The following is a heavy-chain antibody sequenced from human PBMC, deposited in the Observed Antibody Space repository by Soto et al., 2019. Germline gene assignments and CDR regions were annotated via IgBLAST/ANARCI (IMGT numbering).Heavy chain of an antibody. CDR1: GFTFSSYG. CDR2: ISYDGSNK. CDR3: AKGRGYSGYDFRWFDP. D-gene: IGHD5-12*01. J-gene: IGHJ5*02. Sequence: GGSLRLSCAASGFTFSSYGMHWVRQAPGKGLEWVAVISYDGSNKYYADSVKGRFTISRDNSKNTLYLQMNSLTAEDTAVYYCAKGRGYSGYDFRWFDPWGQGTLVTVSS. V-gene: IGHV3-30*18.